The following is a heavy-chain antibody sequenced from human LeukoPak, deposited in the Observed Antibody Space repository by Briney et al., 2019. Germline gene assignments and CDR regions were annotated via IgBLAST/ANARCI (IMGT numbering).Heavy chain of an antibody. V-gene: IGHV3-23*01. CDR1: GFTFSSYA. J-gene: IGHJ4*02. Sequence: GGSLRLSCAASGFTFSSYAMSWVRQAPGKGLEWVSAISGSGDSTYYADSVKGRFTISRDNSKNTLYLQMNSLRPEDTAVYYCARILEISSFEYWGQGTLVTVSS. CDR2: ISGSGDST. CDR3: ARILEISSFEY. D-gene: IGHD1-1*01.